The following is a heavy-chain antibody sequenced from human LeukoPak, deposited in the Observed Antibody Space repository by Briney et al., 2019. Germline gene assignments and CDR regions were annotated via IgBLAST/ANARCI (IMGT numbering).Heavy chain of an antibody. CDR1: GFTFSSYA. CDR2: ITGSGGGT. Sequence: GGSLRLSCAASGFTFSSYAMSWVRQAPGKGLEWVSTITGSGGGTYYADSVKGRFSISRDNSKNTLYLQMNSLRAEDTAVYYCARYLGEDYMDVWGKGTTVTISS. V-gene: IGHV3-23*01. J-gene: IGHJ6*03. D-gene: IGHD3-10*01. CDR3: ARYLGEDYMDV.